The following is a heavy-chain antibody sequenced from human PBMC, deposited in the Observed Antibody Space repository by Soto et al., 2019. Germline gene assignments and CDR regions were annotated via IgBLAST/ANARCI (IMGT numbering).Heavy chain of an antibody. CDR2: ISYDGSNK. Sequence: GGSLRLSCAASGFTFSSYAMHWVRQAPGKGLEWVAVISYDGSNKYYADSVKGRFTISRDNSKNTLYLQMNSLRAEDTAVYYWARAEGTYDLWSGYYRRDYDYYGMDVWDQGTTVTVSS. CDR1: GFTFSSYA. CDR3: ARAEGTYDLWSGYYRRDYDYYGMDV. J-gene: IGHJ6*02. D-gene: IGHD3-3*01. V-gene: IGHV3-30-3*01.